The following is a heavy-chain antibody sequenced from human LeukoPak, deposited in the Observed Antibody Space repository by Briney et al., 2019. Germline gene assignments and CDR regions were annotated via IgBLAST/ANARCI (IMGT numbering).Heavy chain of an antibody. V-gene: IGHV4-34*01. J-gene: IGHJ4*02. D-gene: IGHD5-18*01. CDR2: INHSGST. Sequence: SSETLSLTCAVYGGSFSGYYWSWIRQPPGKGLEWIGEINHSGSTSYNPSLKSRVTISVDTSKNQFSLKLSSVTAADTAVYYCARAGTWIQTYYFDYWGQGTLVTVSS. CDR3: ARAGTWIQTYYFDY. CDR1: GGSFSGYY.